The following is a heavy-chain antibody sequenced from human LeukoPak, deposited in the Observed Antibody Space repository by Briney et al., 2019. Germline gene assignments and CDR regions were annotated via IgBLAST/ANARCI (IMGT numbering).Heavy chain of an antibody. V-gene: IGHV4-39*06. CDR1: GGSISSSSYY. J-gene: IGHJ3*02. Sequence: KPSETLSLTCTVSGGSISSSSYYWGWIRQPPGKGLEWIGSIYYSGSTYYNPSLKSRVTISVDTSKNQFPLKLSSVTAADTAVYYCASRRLLLMGQIDAFDIWGQGTMVTVSS. D-gene: IGHD3-10*01. CDR2: IYYSGST. CDR3: ASRRLLLMGQIDAFDI.